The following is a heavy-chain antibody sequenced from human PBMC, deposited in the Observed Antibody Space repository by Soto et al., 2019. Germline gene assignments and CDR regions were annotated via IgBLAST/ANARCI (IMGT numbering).Heavy chain of an antibody. CDR2: ISAYNGNT. J-gene: IGHJ3*02. D-gene: IGHD3-10*01. Sequence: QVQLVQSGAEVKKPGASVKVSCKASGYTFTSYGISWVRQAPEQGLEWMGWISAYNGNTNYAQKLQGRVTMTTDTSTSTAYMELRSLRSDDTAVYYCARDPEYYGSGKDAFDIWGQGTMVTVSS. CDR1: GYTFTSYG. CDR3: ARDPEYYGSGKDAFDI. V-gene: IGHV1-18*01.